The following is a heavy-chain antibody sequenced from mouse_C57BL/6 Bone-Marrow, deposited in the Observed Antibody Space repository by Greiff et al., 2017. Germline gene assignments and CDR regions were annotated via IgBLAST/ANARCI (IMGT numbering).Heavy chain of an antibody. D-gene: IGHD1-1*01. Sequence: VQLQQSGAELVRPGASVKLSCTASGFNIKDDYMHWVKQRPEQGLEWIGWIDPENGDTEYDSKLQGHATITADTSSNTAYLQLSSLTSEDTAVYYCTTHYGSSHWYFDVWGTGTTVTVSS. J-gene: IGHJ1*03. V-gene: IGHV14-4*01. CDR2: IDPENGDT. CDR1: GFNIKDDY. CDR3: TTHYGSSHWYFDV.